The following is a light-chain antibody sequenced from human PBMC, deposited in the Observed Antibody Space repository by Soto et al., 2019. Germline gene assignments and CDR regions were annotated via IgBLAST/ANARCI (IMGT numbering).Light chain of an antibody. Sequence: DIQMTQSPSTLSGSVGDRVTITCRASQTISSWLAWYQQKPGKAPKLLIYKASTLKSGVPSRFSGSGSGTEFTLTISSLQPDDFATYYCQQLNSYPRTFGPGTKVDI. CDR2: KAS. CDR3: QQLNSYPRT. J-gene: IGKJ3*01. V-gene: IGKV1-5*03. CDR1: QTISSW.